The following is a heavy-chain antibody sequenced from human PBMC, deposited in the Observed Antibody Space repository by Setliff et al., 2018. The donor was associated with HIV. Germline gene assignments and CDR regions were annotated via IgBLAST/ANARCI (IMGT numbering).Heavy chain of an antibody. CDR2: IDPNGGAT. D-gene: IGHD2-2*01. J-gene: IGHJ3*02. CDR3: ARAGGGATDQAFDI. CDR1: RYTFTSYF. Sequence: ASVKVSCKAFRYTFTSYFLHWVRQAPGQGLEWLGIIDPNGGATNNAQKLQGRLTVTTDTSTGTLYMELSNLRSDDSDVYYCARAGGGATDQAFDIWGQGTMVTVSS. V-gene: IGHV1-46*01.